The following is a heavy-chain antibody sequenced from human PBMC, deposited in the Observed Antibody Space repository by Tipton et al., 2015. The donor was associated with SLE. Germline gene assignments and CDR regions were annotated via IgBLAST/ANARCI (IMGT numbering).Heavy chain of an antibody. CDR1: GYTLTELC. CDR2: FDPEDGET. D-gene: IGHD1-20*01. J-gene: IGHJ6*02. CDR3: ATDQAVTGATRYLHYAMDV. Sequence: QLVQSGAEVKKPGASVKVSCKVSGYTLTELCMHWVRQAPGKGLEWMGTFDPEDGETIYAQRFQGRVTMTEDTSADTAYMELSSLRYEDTAVYFCATDQAVTGATRYLHYAMDVWGQGTTVTVSS. V-gene: IGHV1-24*01.